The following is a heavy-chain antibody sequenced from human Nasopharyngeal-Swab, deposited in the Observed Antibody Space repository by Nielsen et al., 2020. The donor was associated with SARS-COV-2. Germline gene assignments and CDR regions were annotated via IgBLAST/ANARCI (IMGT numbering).Heavy chain of an antibody. CDR3: ASDYVWGSYRSPDAFDI. CDR1: GFTFSDYY. CDR2: ISGSSSYT. J-gene: IGHJ3*02. D-gene: IGHD3-16*02. Sequence: GGSLRLSCAASGFTFSDYYMSWIRQAPGKGLEWVSYISGSSSYTNYADSVKGRFTISRDNAKNSLYLQMNSLRAEDTAVYYCASDYVWGSYRSPDAFDIWGQGTMVTVSS. V-gene: IGHV3-11*06.